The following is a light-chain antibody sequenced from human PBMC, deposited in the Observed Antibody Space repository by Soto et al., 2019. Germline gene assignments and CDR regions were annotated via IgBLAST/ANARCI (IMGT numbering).Light chain of an antibody. CDR1: QSASSNY. CDR2: AAS. J-gene: IGKJ4*01. CDR3: QQYGRSPPLI. V-gene: IGKV3-20*01. Sequence: EIVLTQSPGTLSLSPGERATLSCRASQSASSNYLAWYQQKPGQAPRLLIYAASTTATGIPDRFSGSGSGTDFTLTISRLEPEDFAVYYCQQYGRSPPLIFGGGTKVEIK.